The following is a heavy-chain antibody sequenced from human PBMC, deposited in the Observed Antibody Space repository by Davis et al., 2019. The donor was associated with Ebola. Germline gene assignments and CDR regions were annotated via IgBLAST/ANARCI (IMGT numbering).Heavy chain of an antibody. D-gene: IGHD3-3*01. CDR3: ASDFWSGTDY. J-gene: IGHJ4*02. Sequence: ETLSLTCTVSGGSIGSSSYYWGWIRQPPGKGLEWIGSIYYSGSTYYNPSLKSRVTISVDTSKNQFSLKLSSVTAADTAVYYCASDFWSGTDYWGQGTLVTVSS. CDR1: GGSIGSSSYY. V-gene: IGHV4-39*01. CDR2: IYYSGST.